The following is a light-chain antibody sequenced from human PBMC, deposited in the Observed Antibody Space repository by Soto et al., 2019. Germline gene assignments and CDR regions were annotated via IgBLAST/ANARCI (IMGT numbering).Light chain of an antibody. J-gene: IGLJ2*01. Sequence: QSALTQPASVSVSPGQSITISCTGSSSDIGGYDYVSWYQQHPGKAPKLIIYDVTNRPSGVSNRFSGSKSGNTASLTISGLQAEDESDYYCSSYTTISTLVIFGGGTKLTVL. CDR2: DVT. CDR1: SSDIGGYDY. CDR3: SSYTTISTLVI. V-gene: IGLV2-14*01.